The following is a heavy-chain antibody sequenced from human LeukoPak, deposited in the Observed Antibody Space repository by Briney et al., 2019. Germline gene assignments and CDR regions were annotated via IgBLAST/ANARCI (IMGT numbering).Heavy chain of an antibody. CDR2: INPSSGGT. D-gene: IGHD3-10*01. J-gene: IGHJ5*02. V-gene: IGHV1-2*02. CDR1: GYTFTGYY. Sequence: ASVKVSCKASGYTFTGYYMHWVRQAPGRGLEWMGWINPSSGGTKFAQKFQGRVTMTSDTSISAAYMELSRLRSDDTAVYYCARALGYGSGSYSQPLNWFDPWGQGTLVTVPS. CDR3: ARALGYGSGSYSQPLNWFDP.